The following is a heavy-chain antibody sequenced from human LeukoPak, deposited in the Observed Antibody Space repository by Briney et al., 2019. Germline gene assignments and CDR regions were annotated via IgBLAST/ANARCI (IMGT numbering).Heavy chain of an antibody. J-gene: IGHJ5*02. CDR1: GGSFSGYY. V-gene: IGHV4-34*01. CDR2: INHSGST. CDR3: ASFYCSGGSCPSTEWFDP. D-gene: IGHD2-15*01. Sequence: KASETLSLTCAVYGGSFSGYYWSWIRQPPGKGLEWIGEINHSGSTNYNPSLKSRVTISVDTSKNQFSLKLSSVTAADTAVYYCASFYCSGGSCPSTEWFDPWGQGTLVTVSS.